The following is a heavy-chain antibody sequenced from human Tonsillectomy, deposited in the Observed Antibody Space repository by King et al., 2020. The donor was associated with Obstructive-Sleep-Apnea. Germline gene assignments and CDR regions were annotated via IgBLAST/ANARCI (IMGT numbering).Heavy chain of an antibody. Sequence: VPLQESGPGLVKPSETLSLTCTVSGGSISSYYWSWLRQPPGKGLEWIGYIHSSGNTNYNPSLKSRVTMSVDTSKSHFSLKLSSVTAADTAVYYCARDSSGWYEYDYWGQGTLVTVSS. D-gene: IGHD6-19*01. CDR1: GGSISSYY. CDR2: IHSSGNT. V-gene: IGHV4-59*01. CDR3: ARDSSGWYEYDY. J-gene: IGHJ4*02.